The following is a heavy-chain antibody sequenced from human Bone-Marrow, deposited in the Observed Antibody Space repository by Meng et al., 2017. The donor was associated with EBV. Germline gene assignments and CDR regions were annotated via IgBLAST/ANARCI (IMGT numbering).Heavy chain of an antibody. V-gene: IGHV3-74*01. CDR2: NNSDGSST. Sequence: EVQLVASGXGFVQPGWSLSPSRAASGFAFSSYWIHRVRQAPGRGPVWVSRNNSDGSSTSDADSVKGRFTISRDNAKNTLYLQMNSLRSEDTAVYYCAREDSSSWYAENWFDPWGQGTLVTVSS. J-gene: IGHJ5*02. CDR3: AREDSSSWYAENWFDP. CDR1: GFAFSSYW. D-gene: IGHD6-13*01.